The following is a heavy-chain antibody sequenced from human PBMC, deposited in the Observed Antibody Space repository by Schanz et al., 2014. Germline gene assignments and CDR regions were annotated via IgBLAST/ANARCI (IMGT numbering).Heavy chain of an antibody. D-gene: IGHD5-18*01. CDR3: AKALERGYSYGLTHDAFDI. J-gene: IGHJ3*02. Sequence: VQLVESGGGLVKPGGSLRLSCAASGFTFSNTWMSWVRQAPGKGLEWVAVIWYDGSNKYYADSVKGRFTISRDNSKNTLYLQMNSLRAEDTAVYYCAKALERGYSYGLTHDAFDIWGQGTMVTVSS. V-gene: IGHV3-33*06. CDR1: GFTFSNTW. CDR2: IWYDGSNK.